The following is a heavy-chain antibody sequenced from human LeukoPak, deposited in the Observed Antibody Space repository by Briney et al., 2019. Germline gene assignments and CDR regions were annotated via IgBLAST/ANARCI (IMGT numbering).Heavy chain of an antibody. CDR3: ARNLAVGYSSWFDALDV. D-gene: IGHD6-13*01. J-gene: IGHJ3*01. Sequence: SETLSLTCNVSGGSLSNYYWTWIRQSPGKGLEWIGNIYYSGVTNYNSSLKSRVTISVGPSKNQLSLKLSSVTAADTAVYYCARNLAVGYSSWFDALDVWGQGTMVTVSS. CDR2: IYYSGVT. CDR1: GGSLSNYY. V-gene: IGHV4-59*08.